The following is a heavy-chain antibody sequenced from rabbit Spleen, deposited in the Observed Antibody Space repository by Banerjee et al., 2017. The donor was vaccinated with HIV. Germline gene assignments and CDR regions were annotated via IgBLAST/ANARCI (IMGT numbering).Heavy chain of an antibody. CDR3: ARHGDSGDRYFNL. Sequence: QEQLVESGGGLVKPEGSLKLSCTASGFSFSNKAVMCWVRQAPGKGLEWIACINAVTGKAVYASWAKGRYTFSKTSSTTVTLEMTSLTAADTATYFCARHGDSGDRYFNLWGPGTLVTVS. D-gene: IGHD2-1*01. CDR1: GFSFSNKAV. V-gene: IGHV1S45*01. J-gene: IGHJ4*01. CDR2: INAVTGKA.